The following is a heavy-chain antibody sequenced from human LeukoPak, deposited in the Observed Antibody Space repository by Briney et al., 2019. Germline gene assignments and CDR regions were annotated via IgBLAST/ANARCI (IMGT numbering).Heavy chain of an antibody. Sequence: GGSLRLSCAASGFPFTNAWLNWVRQAPGKGLEWVGRIKAKIDGETIHYTAPVTGRFSISRDDSKNMVYLQMNRLKTEDTAVYYCTTNPLGYCSSATDCYKIEHWGRGVLVTV. CDR2: IKAKIDGETI. D-gene: IGHD2-2*01. CDR3: TTNPLGYCSSATDCYKIEH. CDR1: GFPFTNAW. J-gene: IGHJ1*01. V-gene: IGHV3-15*01.